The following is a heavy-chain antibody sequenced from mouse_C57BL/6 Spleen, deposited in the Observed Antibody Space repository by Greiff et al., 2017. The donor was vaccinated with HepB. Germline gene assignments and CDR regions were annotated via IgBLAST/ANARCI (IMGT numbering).Heavy chain of an antibody. V-gene: IGHV1-55*01. CDR2: IYPGSGST. CDR3: ARVITTVGHYYAMDY. J-gene: IGHJ4*01. D-gene: IGHD1-1*01. CDR1: GYTFTSYW. Sequence: QVQLQQPGAELVKPGASVKMSCKASGYTFTSYWITWVKQRPGQGLEWIGDIYPGSGSTNYNEKFKSKATLTVDTSSSTAYMQLSSLTSEDSAVYDGARVITTVGHYYAMDYWGQGTSVTVSS.